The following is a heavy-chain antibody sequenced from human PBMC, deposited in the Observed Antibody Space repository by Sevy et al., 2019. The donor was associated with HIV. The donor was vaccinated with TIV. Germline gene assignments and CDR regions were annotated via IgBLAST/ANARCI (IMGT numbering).Heavy chain of an antibody. CDR1: GFTFSSYG. V-gene: IGHV3-30*18. CDR3: AKPTDYDGFFDY. D-gene: IGHD4-17*01. CDR2: ISYDGSNK. J-gene: IGHJ4*02. Sequence: GGSLRLSCAASGFTFSSYGMHWVRQAPGKGLEWVAVISYDGSNKYYADSVKGRFTISRDSSKNTLYLQMNRLRAEDTAVYYCAKPTDYDGFFDYWGQGTLVTVSS.